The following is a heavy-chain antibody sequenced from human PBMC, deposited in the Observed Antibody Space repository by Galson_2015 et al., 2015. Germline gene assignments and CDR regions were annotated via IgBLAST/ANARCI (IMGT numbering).Heavy chain of an antibody. V-gene: IGHV4-59*01. CDR3: ARRVGGWELRSLGGAFDT. CDR2: IYYSGST. Sequence: SETLSLTCTVSGGSISSYYWSWIRQPPGKGLEWIGYIYYSGSTNYNPSLKSRVTISVDTSKNQFSLKLSSVTAADTAVYYCARRVGGWELRSLGGAFDTWGQGTMVTVSS. D-gene: IGHD1-26*01. CDR1: GGSISSYY. J-gene: IGHJ3*02.